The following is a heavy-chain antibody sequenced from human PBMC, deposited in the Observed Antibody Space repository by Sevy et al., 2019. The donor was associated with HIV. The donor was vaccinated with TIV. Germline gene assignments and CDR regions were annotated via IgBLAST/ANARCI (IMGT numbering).Heavy chain of an antibody. Sequence: ASVKVSCKASGYTFTNYDINWVRQATGQGLEWMVWMNPNSGNTGYAQKFQGRVTMTRNTSISTAYMELSSLRSEDTAVYYCARGFALLGIVVVPAARGWFDPWGQGTLVTVSS. D-gene: IGHD2-2*03. V-gene: IGHV1-8*01. CDR3: ARGFALLGIVVVPAARGWFDP. CDR1: GYTFTNYD. J-gene: IGHJ5*02. CDR2: MNPNSGNT.